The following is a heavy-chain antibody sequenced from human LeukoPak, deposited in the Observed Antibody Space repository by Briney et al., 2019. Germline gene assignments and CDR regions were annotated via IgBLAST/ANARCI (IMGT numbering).Heavy chain of an antibody. CDR2: ISGSGGGT. Sequence: GGSLRLSCAASGFTFSSYAMSWVRQAPEKGLEGVSSISGSGGGTYYADSGKGRFTICRGHSNNMLDLQMNSLRAEDTAVYYCAKDLGRYRNNYFDYWGQGSPVTVSS. CDR1: GFTFSSYA. D-gene: IGHD1-26*01. CDR3: AKDLGRYRNNYFDY. J-gene: IGHJ4*02. V-gene: IGHV3-23*01.